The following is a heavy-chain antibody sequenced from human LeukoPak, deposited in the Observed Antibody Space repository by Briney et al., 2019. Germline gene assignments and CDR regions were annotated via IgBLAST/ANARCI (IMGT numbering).Heavy chain of an antibody. Sequence: SETLSLTCTVSGGSISSGGYYWSWIRQPAGKGLEWIGRIYTSGSTNYNPSLKSRVTMSVDTSKNQFSLKLSSVTAADTAVYYCAREFWYCSGGSCYYCYGMDVWGQGTTVTVSS. V-gene: IGHV4-61*02. CDR2: IYTSGST. D-gene: IGHD2-15*01. CDR1: GGSISSGGYY. CDR3: AREFWYCSGGSCYYCYGMDV. J-gene: IGHJ6*02.